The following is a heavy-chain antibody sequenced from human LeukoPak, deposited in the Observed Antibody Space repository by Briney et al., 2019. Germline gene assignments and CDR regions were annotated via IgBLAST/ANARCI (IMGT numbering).Heavy chain of an antibody. CDR2: IYAGGST. V-gene: IGHV4-61*02. Sequence: SETLSLTCTVSGGSISSSSYYWSWIRQPAGKGLEWLGRIYAGGSTNYNPSLKRRFTMSVDTSQNQFFLKVNSVTAADTAVYYCARVTQKLERIAVARTSEWRANWYFDLWGRGTLVTVSS. CDR3: ARVTQKLERIAVARTSEWRANWYFDL. D-gene: IGHD6-19*01. J-gene: IGHJ2*01. CDR1: GGSISSSSYY.